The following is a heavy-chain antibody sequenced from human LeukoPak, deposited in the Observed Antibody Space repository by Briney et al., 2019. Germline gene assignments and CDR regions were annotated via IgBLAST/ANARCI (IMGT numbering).Heavy chain of an antibody. Sequence: PGGSLRLSCAASGFTFDDYGMSWVRQAPGKGLEWVSGIDWNGGSTGYADSVKGRFTISRDNAKNSLYLQMNSLRAEDTALYYCAREGDYYGSGSYYYWGQGTLVTVSS. CDR1: GFTFDDYG. CDR2: IDWNGGST. V-gene: IGHV3-20*04. J-gene: IGHJ4*02. D-gene: IGHD3-10*01. CDR3: AREGDYYGSGSYYY.